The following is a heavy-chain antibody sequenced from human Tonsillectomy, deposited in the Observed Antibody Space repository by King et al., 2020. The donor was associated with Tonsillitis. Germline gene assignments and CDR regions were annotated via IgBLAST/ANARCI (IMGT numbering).Heavy chain of an antibody. CDR3: AKLLRSGYHLYYMDV. V-gene: IGHV3-23*04. J-gene: IGHJ6*03. CDR2: ISDSAGGT. D-gene: IGHD3-3*01. Sequence: VQLVESGGGLVQPGGSLRLSCAASGFTFSSFAMTWVRQAPGKGLEWVSSISDSAGGTYYADSVNGRFTISLDNSKNTLYLQVNGRRAEDTAVYYCAKLLRSGYHLYYMDVWGKGTTVTVSS. CDR1: GFTFSSFA.